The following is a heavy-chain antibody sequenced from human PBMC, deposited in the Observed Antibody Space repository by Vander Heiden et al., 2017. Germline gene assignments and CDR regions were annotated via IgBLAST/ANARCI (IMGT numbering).Heavy chain of an antibody. CDR1: GGSFSGYY. Sequence: QVPLQQWGAGLLKPSETLSLTCAVYGGSFSGYYWSWIRQPPGKGLEWIGEINHSGSTNYNPSLKSRVTISVDTSKNQFSLKLSSVTAADAAVYYCARGSRFIAAAGPGYFQHWGQGTLVTVSS. D-gene: IGHD6-13*01. CDR2: INHSGST. V-gene: IGHV4-34*01. CDR3: ARGSRFIAAAGPGYFQH. J-gene: IGHJ1*01.